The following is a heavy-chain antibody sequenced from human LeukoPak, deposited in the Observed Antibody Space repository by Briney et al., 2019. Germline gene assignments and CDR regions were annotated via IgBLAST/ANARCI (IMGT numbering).Heavy chain of an antibody. CDR1: GGTFSSYA. CDR3: ARARLRVVPRSGDAFDI. CDR2: ISAYNGNT. D-gene: IGHD2-2*01. J-gene: IGHJ3*02. V-gene: IGHV1-18*01. Sequence: ASVKVSCKASGGTFSSYAISWVRQAPGQGLEWMGWISAYNGNTNYAQKLQGRVTMTTDTSTSTAYMELRSLRSDDTAVYYCARARLRVVPRSGDAFDIWGQGTMVTVSS.